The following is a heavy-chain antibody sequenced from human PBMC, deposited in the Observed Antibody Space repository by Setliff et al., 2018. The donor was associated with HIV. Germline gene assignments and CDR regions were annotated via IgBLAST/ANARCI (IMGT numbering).Heavy chain of an antibody. CDR1: GASISSSSHH. CDR2: IYYTGST. Sequence: SETLSLTCTVSGASISSSSHHWAWIRQPPGKGLEYIGNIYYTGSTHHNPSLESRVATYVDTSKNQFSLKLSSVTAADTAVYYCARIVRWELVATSTFFYYYMDVWGKGTTVTVSS. CDR3: ARIVRWELVATSTFFYYYMDV. D-gene: IGHD1-26*01. J-gene: IGHJ6*03. V-gene: IGHV4-39*01.